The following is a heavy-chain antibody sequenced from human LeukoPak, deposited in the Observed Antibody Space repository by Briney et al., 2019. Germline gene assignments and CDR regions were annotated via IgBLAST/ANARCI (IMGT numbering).Heavy chain of an antibody. CDR3: SGQYSSSSVVDY. J-gene: IGHJ4*02. D-gene: IGHD6-6*01. CDR2: ISSSGSIM. CDR1: GFSFSSYE. Sequence: GGSLRLSCAASGFSFSSYEMNWVAQAPGKGLEWVSYISSSGSIMYSADSVKGRFTISRDNAKNSLYLQMNSLRAEDTAIYYCSGQYSSSSVVDYWGQGTLVTVSS. V-gene: IGHV3-48*03.